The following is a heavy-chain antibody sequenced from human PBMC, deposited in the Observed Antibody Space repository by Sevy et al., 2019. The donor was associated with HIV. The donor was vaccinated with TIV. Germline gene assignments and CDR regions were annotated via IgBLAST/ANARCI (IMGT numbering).Heavy chain of an antibody. V-gene: IGHV3-48*02. CDR1: GFRFSDEP. Sequence: GGSLRLSCVASGFRFSDEPMNWVRQAPGKGLEWISNIRSDSSVMSYAATVRGRFSVSRDNDRNSLSLQLNSLRDEDTAIYYCVRDTQFGFDYWGQGTLVTVSS. CDR2: IRSDSSVM. D-gene: IGHD3-16*01. J-gene: IGHJ4*02. CDR3: VRDTQFGFDY.